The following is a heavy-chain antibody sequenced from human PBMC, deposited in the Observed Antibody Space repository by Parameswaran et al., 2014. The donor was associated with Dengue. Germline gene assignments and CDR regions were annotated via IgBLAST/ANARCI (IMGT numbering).Heavy chain of an antibody. J-gene: IGHJ6*03. V-gene: IGHV3-33*01. CDR3: ARVGQPLYYYYMDV. D-gene: IGHD3-10*01. Sequence: VRQAPGKGLEWVAVIWYDGSNKYYADSVKGRFTISRDNSKNTLYLQMNSLRAEDTAVYYCARVGQPLYYYYMDVWAKGPRSPSP. CDR2: IWYDGSNK.